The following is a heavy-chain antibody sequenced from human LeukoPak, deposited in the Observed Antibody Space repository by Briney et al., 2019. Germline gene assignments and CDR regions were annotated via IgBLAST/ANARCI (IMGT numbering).Heavy chain of an antibody. D-gene: IGHD3-3*01. CDR1: GFSFSSYA. V-gene: IGHV3-30-3*01. J-gene: IGHJ4*02. Sequence: PGGSLRLSCAASGFSFSSYAMHWVRQAPGKGLEWVAVISYDGSNKYYADSVKGRFTISRDNSKNTLYLQMNSLRAEDTAVYYCARDQINPYYDFWIWGQGTLVTVSS. CDR2: ISYDGSNK. CDR3: ARDQINPYYDFWI.